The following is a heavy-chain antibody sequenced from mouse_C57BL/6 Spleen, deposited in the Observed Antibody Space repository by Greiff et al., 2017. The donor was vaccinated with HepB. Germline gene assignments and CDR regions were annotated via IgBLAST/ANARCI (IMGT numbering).Heavy chain of an antibody. J-gene: IGHJ1*03. Sequence: EVQVVESGGGLVKPGGSLKLSCAASGFTFSSYTMSWVRQTPEKRLEWVATISGGGGNTYYPDSVKGRFTISRDNAKNTLYLQMSSLRSEDTALYYCARHIYYGNYWYFDVWGTGTTVTVSS. CDR1: GFTFSSYT. CDR2: ISGGGGNT. D-gene: IGHD2-1*01. V-gene: IGHV5-9*01. CDR3: ARHIYYGNYWYFDV.